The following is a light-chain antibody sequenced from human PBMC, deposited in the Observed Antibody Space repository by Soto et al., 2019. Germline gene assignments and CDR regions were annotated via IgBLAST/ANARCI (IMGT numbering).Light chain of an antibody. Sequence: EIVLTQSPGTLSLSPGERATLSCRASQSVRNSYLAWYQQKPGQAPRLLIYGAFRRATGIPERFSGSGSGTDFTLTISRLEPEDFVVYYCQQYGSSPLLTFGGGTKVEIK. V-gene: IGKV3-20*01. CDR2: GAF. J-gene: IGKJ4*01. CDR3: QQYGSSPLLT. CDR1: QSVRNSY.